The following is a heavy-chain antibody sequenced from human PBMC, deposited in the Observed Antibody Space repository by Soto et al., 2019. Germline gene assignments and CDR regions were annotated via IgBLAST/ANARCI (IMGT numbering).Heavy chain of an antibody. J-gene: IGHJ4*02. V-gene: IGHV1-18*01. D-gene: IGHD2-15*01. CDR3: ATGLLGYCSGGSCYSAS. CDR2: ISGDNGNT. Sequence: QVRLVQSGAEVKKPGASVRVSCQTSAYTFTNYAVSWVRQAPGQGLEWMGWISGDNGNTIYAQKFQGRVTMTTDTSPRKAYMELRSLSSDDTAVYYCATGLLGYCSGGSCYSASWGQGTLVTVSS. CDR1: AYTFTNYA.